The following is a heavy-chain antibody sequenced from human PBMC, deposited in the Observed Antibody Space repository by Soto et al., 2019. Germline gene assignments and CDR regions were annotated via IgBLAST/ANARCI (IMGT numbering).Heavy chain of an antibody. V-gene: IGHV4-30-4*01. CDR1: GGSISFDHYH. CDR2: VHYSGSV. D-gene: IGHD2-21*02. J-gene: IGHJ6*02. Sequence: QVQLQQSGPGLVKPSQTLSLTCTVSGGSISFDHYHWTWIRQPPGKGLEWIGYVHYSGSVLYNPSLQGPVSISVDTSKNQFPPKLSFVTAADTAVYFCAREDHGGDRDYYGLDVWGQGTTVTVSS. CDR3: AREDHGGDRDYYGLDV.